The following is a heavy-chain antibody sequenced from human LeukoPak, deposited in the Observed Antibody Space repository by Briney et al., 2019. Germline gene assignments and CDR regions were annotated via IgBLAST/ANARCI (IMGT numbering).Heavy chain of an antibody. CDR2: TSDRGDYT. Sequence: GGSLRLSCAASGFTFTSYSMSWVHQAPGEGLEWVSGTSDRGDYTYYADSVKGRFTISRDSPKNTLFLQMNSLRAEDTALYFCARKAQYNGHYPLDYWGQGTLVTVSS. V-gene: IGHV3-23*01. J-gene: IGHJ4*02. CDR1: GFTFTSYS. D-gene: IGHD1-7*01. CDR3: ARKAQYNGHYPLDY.